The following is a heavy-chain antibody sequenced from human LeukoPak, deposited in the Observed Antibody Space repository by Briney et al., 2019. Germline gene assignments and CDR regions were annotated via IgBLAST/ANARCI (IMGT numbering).Heavy chain of an antibody. CDR1: AYTFTIYG. V-gene: IGHV1-18*01. D-gene: IGHD3-22*01. CDR3: ARDLLVDSSGYYYLASY. CDR2: ISAYNGNT. Sequence: ASVTVSFTASAYTFTIYGINWVRQAPGQGLEWMGWISAYNGNTNSPQTLQGRVTITTDTSTTTAYLELRSLRYDDTGVYYCARDLLVDSSGYYYLASYRGEGTLVTVSS. J-gene: IGHJ4*02.